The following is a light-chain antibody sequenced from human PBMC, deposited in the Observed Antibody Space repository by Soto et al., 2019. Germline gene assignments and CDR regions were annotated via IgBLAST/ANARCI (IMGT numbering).Light chain of an antibody. Sequence: EIVMTKSLATLSVSPGEIVTLSCKSMQSVGSNLAWYQQKPGQAPRLLIYGASNRATGIPARFSGSGSETEFTLTISRLQAEDSAVYFCQQYNNWPTWKCGHGTKGDLK. V-gene: IGKV3-15*01. J-gene: IGKJ1*01. CDR1: QSVGSN. CDR2: GAS. CDR3: QQYNNWPTWK.